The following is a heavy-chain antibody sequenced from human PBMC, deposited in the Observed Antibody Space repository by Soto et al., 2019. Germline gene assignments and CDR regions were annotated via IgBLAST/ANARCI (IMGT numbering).Heavy chain of an antibody. CDR2: IIPIFGTA. CDR3: ARVAELELHFDY. V-gene: IGHV1-69*06. D-gene: IGHD1-7*01. J-gene: IGHJ4*02. Sequence: QVQLVQSGPEVKKPGSSVKVSCKASGGTFSSYAISWVRQAPGQGLEWMGGIIPIFGTANYAQKFQGRVTITADKSTSTAYMELNSLRSEDTAVYYCARVAELELHFDYWGQGTLFTVSS. CDR1: GGTFSSYA.